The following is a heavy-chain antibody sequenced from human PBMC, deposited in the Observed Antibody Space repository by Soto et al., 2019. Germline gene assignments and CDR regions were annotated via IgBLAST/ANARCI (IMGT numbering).Heavy chain of an antibody. J-gene: IGHJ5*02. CDR3: ATTTVTTYWFDP. V-gene: IGHV1-46*01. CDR2: INPSGGST. D-gene: IGHD4-17*01. CDR1: GYTFTSYY. Sequence: ASVKVSCKASGYTFTSYYMHWVRQAPGQGLEWMGIINPSGGSTSYAQKFQGRVNMTRDTSTSTVYMELSSLRSEDTAVYYCATTTVTTYWFDPWGQGTRVTVSS.